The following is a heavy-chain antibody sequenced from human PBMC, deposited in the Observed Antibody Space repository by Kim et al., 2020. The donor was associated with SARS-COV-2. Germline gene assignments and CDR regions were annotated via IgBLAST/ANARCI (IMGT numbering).Heavy chain of an antibody. J-gene: IGHJ6*02. Sequence: GGSLRLSCTASGFTFGDYAMSWVRQAPGKGLEWVGFIRSKAYGGTTEYAASVKGRFTISRDDSKSIAYLQMNSLKTEDTAVYYCTRDPPLYSGYDYTGYYYYYGMDAWGQGTTVTVSS. D-gene: IGHD5-12*01. CDR3: TRDPPLYSGYDYTGYYYYYGMDA. CDR1: GFTFGDYA. CDR2: IRSKAYGGTT. V-gene: IGHV3-49*04.